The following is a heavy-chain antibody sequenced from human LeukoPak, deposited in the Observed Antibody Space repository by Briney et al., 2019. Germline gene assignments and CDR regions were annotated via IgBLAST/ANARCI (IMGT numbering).Heavy chain of an antibody. D-gene: IGHD3-10*01. J-gene: IGHJ4*02. CDR2: IKQDGSEK. V-gene: IGHV3-7*03. CDR1: GFTFSSYW. Sequence: GGSLRLSCAASGFTFSSYWMSWVRQAPGKGLEWVANIKQDGSEKYYVDSVKGRFSISRDNAKNSLYLQMNSLRAEDTAVYYCARDYRSVRGVATDYWGQGTLVTVSS. CDR3: ARDYRSVRGVATDY.